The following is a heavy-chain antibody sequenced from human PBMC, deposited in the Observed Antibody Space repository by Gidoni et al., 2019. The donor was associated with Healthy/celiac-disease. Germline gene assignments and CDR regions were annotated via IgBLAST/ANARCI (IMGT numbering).Heavy chain of an antibody. J-gene: IGHJ4*02. Sequence: EVQLVESGGGLVKPGGSLRLSCAASGFTFSSHSMNWVRQAPGKGLEWVSSISSSSRYIYYADSVKGRFTISRDNAKNSLYLQMNSLRAEDTAVYYCARDSRGYDFWSPSDFDYWGQGTLVTVSS. CDR3: ARDSRGYDFWSPSDFDY. CDR1: GFTFSSHS. V-gene: IGHV3-21*01. CDR2: ISSSSRYI. D-gene: IGHD3-3*01.